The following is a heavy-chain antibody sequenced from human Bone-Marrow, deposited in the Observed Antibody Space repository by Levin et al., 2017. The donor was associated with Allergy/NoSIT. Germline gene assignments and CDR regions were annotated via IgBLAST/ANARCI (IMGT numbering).Heavy chain of an antibody. V-gene: IGHV3-30*18. CDR1: GFTFSDHG. CDR3: AKDVTSVGSLCDH. J-gene: IGHJ4*02. Sequence: GGSLRLSCTASGFTFSDHGMHWVRQAPGKGLEGVAVISYHGNTKQYVDSVKGRFTISRDNSKNTLYLQMSSVRADDTAVYYCAKDVTSVGSLCDHWGQGTLVTVSS. D-gene: IGHD3-10*01. CDR2: ISYHGNTK.